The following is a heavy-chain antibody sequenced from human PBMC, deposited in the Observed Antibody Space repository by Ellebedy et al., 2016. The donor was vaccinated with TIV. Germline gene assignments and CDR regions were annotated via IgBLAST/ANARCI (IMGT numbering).Heavy chain of an antibody. D-gene: IGHD6-13*01. Sequence: AASVKVSCKASGGTFSRHSISWVRQAPGQGLEWMGGIIPIVGTANYAQKFHGRVTITADESTSTAFMDLTSLTFEDTAVYYCARIASRGSSWLLRGMDVWGQGTTVTVSS. CDR1: GGTFSRHS. J-gene: IGHJ6*02. V-gene: IGHV1-69*13. CDR3: ARIASRGSSWLLRGMDV. CDR2: IIPIVGTA.